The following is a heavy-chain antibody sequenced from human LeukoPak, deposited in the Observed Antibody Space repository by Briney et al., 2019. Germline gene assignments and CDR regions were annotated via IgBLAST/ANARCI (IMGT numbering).Heavy chain of an antibody. CDR3: ARQISGNKDY. J-gene: IGHJ4*02. Sequence: PSETLSLTCSVSGVSISGYYWIWIRQSPGRRLEYIGSIFYRESSSYGGTTFYNPSLQSRVTISVDTSKNAFSLRLSSVTAADTAVYYCARQISGNKDYWGQGTLVTVSS. CDR1: GVSISGYY. D-gene: IGHD1/OR15-1a*01. V-gene: IGHV4-59*05. CDR2: IFYRESSSYGGTT.